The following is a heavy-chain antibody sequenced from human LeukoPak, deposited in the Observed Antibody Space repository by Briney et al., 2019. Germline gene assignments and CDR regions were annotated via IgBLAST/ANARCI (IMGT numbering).Heavy chain of an antibody. CDR2: IYYSGST. J-gene: IGHJ4*02. CDR1: GGSTSSSSYY. Sequence: SETLSLTCTVSGGSTSSSSYYWVWQRQPQGLGREWNGSIYYSGSTYYNPSPKSGVTISVDSSKNQFSLKLSSVTAADTAVYYCERDGGSAAGTNYWGQGTLVTVSS. CDR3: ERDGGSAAGTNY. D-gene: IGHD6-13*01. V-gene: IGHV4-39*07.